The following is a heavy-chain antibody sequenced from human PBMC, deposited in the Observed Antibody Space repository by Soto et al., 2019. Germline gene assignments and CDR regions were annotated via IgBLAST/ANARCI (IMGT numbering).Heavy chain of an antibody. CDR2: IIPILGIA. V-gene: IGHV1-69*02. CDR3: AINDDSGSGYFDL. J-gene: IGHJ2*01. D-gene: IGHD1-26*01. CDR1: GGTFSSYT. Sequence: QVQLVQSGAEVKKPGSSVKVSCKASGGTFSSYTISWVRQAPGQGLEWMGRIIPILGIANYAQKFQGRVTNNANTXTSTAYMELSRLRSEDTAVYYCAINDDSGSGYFDLWGRGTPVTVSS.